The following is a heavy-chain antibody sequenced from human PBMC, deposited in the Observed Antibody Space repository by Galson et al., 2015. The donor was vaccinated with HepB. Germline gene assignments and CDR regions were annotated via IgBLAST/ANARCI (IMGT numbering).Heavy chain of an antibody. V-gene: IGHV3-33*01. J-gene: IGHJ4*02. CDR2: IWNEGNYK. CDR3: ARVGLGSSGTDY. CDR1: GFTFSSYG. Sequence: SLRLSCAASGFTFSSYGMHWVRQAPGKELEWVAVIWNEGNYKYYADSVKGRFTISRDNSKNTVYLQMNSLRAEDTAVYYCARVGLGSSGTDYWGQGTLVTVSS. D-gene: IGHD6-19*01.